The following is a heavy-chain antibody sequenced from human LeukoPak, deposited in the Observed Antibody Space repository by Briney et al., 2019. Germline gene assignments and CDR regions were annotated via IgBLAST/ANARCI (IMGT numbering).Heavy chain of an antibody. CDR3: ARGVSSNCNYLYFDY. CDR1: GFTVSSNY. CDR2: IYSGGST. J-gene: IGHJ4*02. V-gene: IGHV3-53*01. D-gene: IGHD1-7*01. Sequence: QTGRSLRLSCAASGFTVSSNYMSWVRQAPGKGLEWVSVIYSGGSTYYADSVKGRFTISRDNSKNTLYLQMNSLRAEDTAVYYCARGVSSNCNYLYFDYWGQGALVTVSS.